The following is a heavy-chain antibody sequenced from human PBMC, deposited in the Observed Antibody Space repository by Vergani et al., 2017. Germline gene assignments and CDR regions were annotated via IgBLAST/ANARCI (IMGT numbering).Heavy chain of an antibody. CDR3: AGDLRGSYYYYYIDV. V-gene: IGHV3-7*01. Sequence: EVQLVESGGGLVQPGGSLRLSCAASGFTFSSYWMSWVRQAPGQGLEWVANIKQDGSEKYYVDSVKGRFTISRDNAKNSLYLQMNSLRAEDTAVYYCAGDLRGSYYYYYIDVWGKGTTVTVSS. J-gene: IGHJ6*03. D-gene: IGHD3-16*01. CDR2: IKQDGSEK. CDR1: GFTFSSYW.